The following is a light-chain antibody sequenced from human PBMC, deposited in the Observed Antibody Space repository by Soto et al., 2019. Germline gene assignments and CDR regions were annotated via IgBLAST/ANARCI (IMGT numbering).Light chain of an antibody. CDR3: QKHNGAPFT. J-gene: IGKJ3*01. V-gene: IGKV1-27*01. CDR1: QDISSY. CDR2: AAS. Sequence: DIQMTQSPSSLSASVGDRVTITCRASQDISSYLAWYQQKPGQVPNLLITAASTLQSGVPSRFSGSGSGTDFSLTISGLQPEDVAAYYCQKHNGAPFTFGPGTKVDIQ.